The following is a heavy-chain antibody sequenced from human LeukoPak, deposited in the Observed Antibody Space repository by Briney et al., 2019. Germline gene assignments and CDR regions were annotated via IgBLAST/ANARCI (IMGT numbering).Heavy chain of an antibody. CDR1: GYTFTSYG. CDR2: ISAYNGNT. V-gene: IGHV1-18*01. Sequence: ASVKVSCKASGYTFTSYGISWVRQAPGQGLEWMGWISAYNGNTNYAQKLQGRVTMTTDTSTSTAYMELRSLGSDDTAVYYCARVELYYYDSSGYYLNFDYWGQGTLVTVSS. CDR3: ARVELYYYDSSGYYLNFDY. J-gene: IGHJ4*02. D-gene: IGHD3-22*01.